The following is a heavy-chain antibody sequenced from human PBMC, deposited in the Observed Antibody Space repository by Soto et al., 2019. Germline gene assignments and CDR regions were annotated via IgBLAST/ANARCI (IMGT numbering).Heavy chain of an antibody. J-gene: IGHJ4*02. CDR2: ISYDGSNK. CDR3: AREQTGTTSHTFFDY. D-gene: IGHD1-7*01. CDR1: GFTFSSYA. Sequence: GGSLRLSCAASGFTFSSYAMHWVRQAPGKGLEWVAVISYDGSNKYYADSVKGRFTISRDNSKNTLYLQMNSLRAEDTAVYYCAREQTGTTSHTFFDYWGQGTLVTVSS. V-gene: IGHV3-30-3*01.